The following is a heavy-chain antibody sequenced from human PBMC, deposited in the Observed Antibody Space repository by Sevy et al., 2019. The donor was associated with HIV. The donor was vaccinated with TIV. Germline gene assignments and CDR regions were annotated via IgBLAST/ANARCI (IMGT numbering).Heavy chain of an antibody. Sequence: GGSLRLSCTASGFTFSSFSMSWVRQAPGKGLEWVASINSRSTYIYHADPVKGRFTISRDNAKNSLYLQMNSLRAEDTAVYYCARHPVRGISAIQDYWGPGTLVTVSS. CDR1: GFTFSSFS. V-gene: IGHV3-21*01. J-gene: IGHJ4*02. CDR3: ARHPVRGISAIQDY. D-gene: IGHD3-3*02. CDR2: INSRSTYI.